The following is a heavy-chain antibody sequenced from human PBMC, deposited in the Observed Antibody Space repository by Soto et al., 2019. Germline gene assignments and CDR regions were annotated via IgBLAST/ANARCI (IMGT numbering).Heavy chain of an antibody. Sequence: GGSLRLSCAASGFTFSSYSMNWVRQAPGKGLEWVSSISSSSSYIYYADSVKGRFTISRDNAKNSLYLQMNSLRAEDTAVYYCARRRVRCSSTSCYYYYYYGMDVWGQGTTVTVSS. CDR1: GFTFSSYS. J-gene: IGHJ6*02. CDR2: ISSSSSYI. CDR3: ARRRVRCSSTSCYYYYYYGMDV. D-gene: IGHD2-2*01. V-gene: IGHV3-21*01.